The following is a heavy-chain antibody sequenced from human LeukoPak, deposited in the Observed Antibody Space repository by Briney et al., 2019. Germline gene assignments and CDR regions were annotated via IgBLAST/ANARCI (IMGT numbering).Heavy chain of an antibody. D-gene: IGHD1-26*01. J-gene: IGHJ4*02. Sequence: SETLSLTCTVSGGSISSYYWSWIRQPAGKGLEWIGRIYTSGSTNYNPSLKSRVTMSVDTSKNQFSLKLSSVTAADTAVYYCARVGVGATEGVIDYWGQGTLVTVAS. CDR2: IYTSGST. CDR3: ARVGVGATEGVIDY. V-gene: IGHV4-4*07. CDR1: GGSISSYY.